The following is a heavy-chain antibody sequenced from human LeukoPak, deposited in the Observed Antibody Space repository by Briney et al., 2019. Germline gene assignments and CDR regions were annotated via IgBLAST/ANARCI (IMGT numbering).Heavy chain of an antibody. Sequence: GGSLRLSCAVSGFTFSSYAMSWVRQAPGKGLEWVSAISGSGGSTYYADSVKGRFTISRDNSKNTLYLQMNSLRAEDTAVYYCAKGIVGAEDYFDYWGQGTLVTVSS. CDR1: GFTFSSYA. J-gene: IGHJ4*02. V-gene: IGHV3-23*01. CDR2: ISGSGGST. D-gene: IGHD1-26*01. CDR3: AKGIVGAEDYFDY.